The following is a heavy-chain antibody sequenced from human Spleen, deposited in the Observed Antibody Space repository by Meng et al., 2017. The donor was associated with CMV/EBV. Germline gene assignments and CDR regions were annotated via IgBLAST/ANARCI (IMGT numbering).Heavy chain of an antibody. CDR2: IYYSEST. V-gene: IGHV4-61*08. CDR1: GGSVNSDGYY. CDR3: AVTNWEKVDY. D-gene: IGHD7-27*01. Sequence: TCTVSGGSVNSDGYYWSWIRQPPGKGLEWIGYIYYSESTYYSPSLKSRVTMSVDTSKNQFSPKLSSVTAADTAIYYCAVTNWEKVDYWGQGTLVTVSS. J-gene: IGHJ4*02.